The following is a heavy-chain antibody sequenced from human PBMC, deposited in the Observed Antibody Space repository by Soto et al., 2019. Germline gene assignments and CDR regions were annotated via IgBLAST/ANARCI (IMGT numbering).Heavy chain of an antibody. D-gene: IGHD7-27*01. CDR1: GYSFTSYW. J-gene: IGHJ6*02. CDR3: ARHSRTGEHYYYYGMDV. V-gene: IGHV5-51*01. CDR2: IYPGDSDT. Sequence: PGESLKISCKGSGYSFTSYWIGWVRQMPEKGLEWMGIIYPGDSDTRYSPSFQGQVTISADKSISTAYLQWSSLKASDTAMYYCARHSRTGEHYYYYGMDVWGQGTTVTVSS.